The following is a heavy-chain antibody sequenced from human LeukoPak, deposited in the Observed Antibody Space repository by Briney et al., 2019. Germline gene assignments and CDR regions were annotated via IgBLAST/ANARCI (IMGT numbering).Heavy chain of an antibody. CDR1: GFTFSSYA. V-gene: IGHV3-30-3*01. J-gene: IGHJ4*02. Sequence: GGSLRLSCAASGFTFSSYAMHWVRQAPGKGLEWVAVISYDGSNKYYADSVKGRFTISRDNSKNTLYLQMNSLRAEDTAMYYCARDHRGVRDCFDYWGQGTLVTVSS. D-gene: IGHD3-10*01. CDR3: ARDHRGVRDCFDY. CDR2: ISYDGSNK.